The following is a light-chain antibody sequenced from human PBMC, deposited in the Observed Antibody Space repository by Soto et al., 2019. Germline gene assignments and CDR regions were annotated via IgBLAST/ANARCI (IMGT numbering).Light chain of an antibody. CDR3: QTWGTGIQV. J-gene: IGLJ1*01. Sequence: QSVLTQSPSASASLGASVKLTCTLSSGHSSYAIAWHQQQPEKGPRYLMKLTSDGSHSKGDGIPDRFSGSSSGAERYLTISSLQSEDEADYYCQTWGTGIQVFGTGTKLTVL. V-gene: IGLV4-69*01. CDR2: LTSDGSH. CDR1: SGHSSYA.